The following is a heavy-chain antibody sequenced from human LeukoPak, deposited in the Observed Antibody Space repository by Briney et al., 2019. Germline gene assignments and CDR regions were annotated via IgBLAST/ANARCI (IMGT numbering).Heavy chain of an antibody. J-gene: IGHJ3*02. Sequence: TGGSLRLSCAASGFTFSSYSMNWVRQAPGKGLEWVSSISSSSSSYIYYADSVKGRFTISRDNAKNSLYLQMNSLRAEDTAVYYCARGMADFDAFDIWGQGTMVTVSS. CDR1: GFTFSSYS. V-gene: IGHV3-21*01. CDR3: ARGMADFDAFDI. CDR2: ISSSSSSYI. D-gene: IGHD3-3*01.